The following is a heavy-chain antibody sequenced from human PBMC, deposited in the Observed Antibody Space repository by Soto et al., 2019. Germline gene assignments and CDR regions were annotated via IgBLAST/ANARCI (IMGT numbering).Heavy chain of an antibody. Sequence: SETLSLTCTVSGGSISSGPYSWGWIRQPPGKGLEWIGNIHYTGTTNHNPSLRGRVTMSVDTSNNQFSLKLSSVTAADTAVYYCVRVANGGLFDYWGPGNMVTVSS. CDR3: VRVANGGLFDY. CDR2: IHYTGTT. V-gene: IGHV4-61*01. CDR1: GGSISSGPYS. J-gene: IGHJ4*02. D-gene: IGHD2-15*01.